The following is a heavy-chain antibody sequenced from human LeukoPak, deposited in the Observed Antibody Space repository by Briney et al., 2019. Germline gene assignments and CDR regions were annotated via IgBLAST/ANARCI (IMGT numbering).Heavy chain of an antibody. V-gene: IGHV4-61*02. CDR3: VIGDYNFFDY. J-gene: IGHJ4*02. Sequence: SETLSLTCTVSGGSTSSGSYYWSWLRQPAGKGLEWIGRIYTSGSTNYNPSLKSRVTISVDTSKNQFSLKLSSVTAADTAVYHCVIGDYNFFDYWGQGTLVTVSS. D-gene: IGHD4-11*01. CDR2: IYTSGST. CDR1: GGSTSSGSYY.